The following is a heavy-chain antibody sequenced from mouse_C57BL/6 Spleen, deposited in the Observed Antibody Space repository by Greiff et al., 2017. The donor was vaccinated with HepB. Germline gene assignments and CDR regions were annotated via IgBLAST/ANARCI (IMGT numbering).Heavy chain of an antibody. J-gene: IGHJ4*01. CDR2: INPYNGGT. D-gene: IGHD2-2*01. V-gene: IGHV1-19*01. Sequence: EVQVVESGPVLVKPGASVKMSCKASGYTFTDYYMNWVKQSHGKSLEWIGVINPYNGGTSYNQKFKGKATLTVDKSSSTAYMELNSLTSEDSAVYYCAREGIYYGYDRDAMDYWGQGTSVTVSS. CDR3: AREGIYYGYDRDAMDY. CDR1: GYTFTDYY.